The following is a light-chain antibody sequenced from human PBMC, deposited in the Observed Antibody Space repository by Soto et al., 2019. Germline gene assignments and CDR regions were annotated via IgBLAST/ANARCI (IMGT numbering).Light chain of an antibody. CDR2: EVN. Sequence: QSALTQPPSASGSPGQSLTISCTGTSSDVGAYNYVSWYQQHPGKAPKLMIYEVNKRPSGVPDRFSGSKSGNTASLTVSGLQAEDEADYYCSSYAGSNNKVVFGGGTQLTVL. V-gene: IGLV2-8*01. J-gene: IGLJ2*01. CDR1: SSDVGAYNY. CDR3: SSYAGSNNKVV.